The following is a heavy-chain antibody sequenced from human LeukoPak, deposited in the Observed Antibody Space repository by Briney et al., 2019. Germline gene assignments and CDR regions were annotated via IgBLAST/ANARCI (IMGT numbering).Heavy chain of an antibody. CDR3: ARYCSGGSCYPGGYYGMDV. D-gene: IGHD2-15*01. J-gene: IGHJ6*02. V-gene: IGHV5-51*01. CDR1: GYSFTSYW. CDR2: IYPGDSDT. Sequence: PGESLKISCKGSGYSFTSYWIGWVRQMPGKGLEWMGIIYPGDSDTRYSPSFQGQVTISADKSISTAYLQWSSLKASDTAMYYCARYCSGGSCYPGGYYGMDVWGQGTTVTVSS.